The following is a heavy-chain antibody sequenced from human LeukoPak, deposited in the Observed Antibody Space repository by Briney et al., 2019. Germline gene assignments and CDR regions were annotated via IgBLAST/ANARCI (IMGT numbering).Heavy chain of an antibody. V-gene: IGHV1-69*05. Sequence: SVKVSCKASGGTFSSYAISWVRQAPGQGLEWMGGIIPIFGTANYAQKFEGRVTITRDTSASTAYMELSSLRSEDTAVYYCASFTGYVGDSWFDPWGQGTLVTVSS. CDR1: GGTFSSYA. D-gene: IGHD1-14*01. CDR3: ASFTGYVGDSWFDP. J-gene: IGHJ5*02. CDR2: IIPIFGTA.